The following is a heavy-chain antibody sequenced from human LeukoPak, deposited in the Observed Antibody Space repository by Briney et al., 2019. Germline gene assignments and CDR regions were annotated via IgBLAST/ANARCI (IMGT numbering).Heavy chain of an antibody. Sequence: GGSLRLSCAASGFTFTNYAMTWVRQAPGKGLEWVSLIYSSGTTYYADSVQGRFTISRDNSKNSLYLEMNSLRAEDTAVYYCARVGGVPAAHFDSWGQGTLVTVSS. CDR1: GFTFTNYA. V-gene: IGHV3-53*01. D-gene: IGHD2-2*01. J-gene: IGHJ4*02. CDR3: ARVGGVPAAHFDS. CDR2: IYSSGTT.